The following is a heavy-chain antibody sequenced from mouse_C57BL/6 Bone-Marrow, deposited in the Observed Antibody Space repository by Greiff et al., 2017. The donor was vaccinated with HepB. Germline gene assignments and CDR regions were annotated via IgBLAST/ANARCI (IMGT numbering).Heavy chain of an antibody. CDR1: GFNIKDDY. CDR3: TEFSRFDY. Sequence: VQLKESGAELVRPGASVKLSCTASGFNIKDDYMHWVKQRPEQGLEWIGWIDPENGDTEYASKFQGKATITADTSSNTAYLQLSSLTSEDTAVYYCTEFSRFDYWGQGTTLTVSS. J-gene: IGHJ2*01. CDR2: IDPENGDT. V-gene: IGHV14-4*01.